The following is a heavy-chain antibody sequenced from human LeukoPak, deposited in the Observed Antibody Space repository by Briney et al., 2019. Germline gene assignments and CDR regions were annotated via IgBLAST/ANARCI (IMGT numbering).Heavy chain of an antibody. V-gene: IGHV1-8*01. CDR2: MNPNSGNT. CDR1: GYTFTSYD. Sequence: GASVKVSCKASGYTFTSYDINWVRQATGQGLEWMGWMNPNSGNTGYAQKFQGRVTMTRNTSISTAYMELSSLRSEDTAVYYCARHDGYDSSGYYYAYFDYWGQGTLVTVSS. J-gene: IGHJ4*02. CDR3: ARHDGYDSSGYYYAYFDY. D-gene: IGHD3-22*01.